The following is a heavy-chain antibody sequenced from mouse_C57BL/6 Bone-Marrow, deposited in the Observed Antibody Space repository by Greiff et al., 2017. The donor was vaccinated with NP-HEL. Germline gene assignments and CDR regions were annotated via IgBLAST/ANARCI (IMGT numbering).Heavy chain of an antibody. CDR1: GFTFSDYG. Sequence: EVQLVESGGGLVKPGGSLKLSCAASGFTFSDYGMHWVRQAPEKGLEWVAYISSGSSTIYYADTVKGRFTISRDNAKNTLFLQMTSLRSEDTAMYYCARSGSSYGEAYYFDYWGQGTTLTVSS. CDR3: ARSGSSYGEAYYFDY. D-gene: IGHD1-1*01. V-gene: IGHV5-17*01. CDR2: ISSGSSTI. J-gene: IGHJ2*01.